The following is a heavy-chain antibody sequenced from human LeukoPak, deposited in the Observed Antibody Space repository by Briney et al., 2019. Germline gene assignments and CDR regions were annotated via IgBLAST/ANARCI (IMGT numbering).Heavy chain of an antibody. CDR1: GFTVSSNY. CDR3: ARGRALGYSYGFNDFDY. CDR2: IYSGGST. J-gene: IGHJ4*02. D-gene: IGHD5-18*01. V-gene: IGHV3-53*01. Sequence: GGSLRLSCAASGFTVSSNYMSWVGQAPGKGLEWVSVIYSGGSTYYADSVKGRFTISRDNSKNTLYLQMNSLRAEDTAVYYCARGRALGYSYGFNDFDYWGQGTLVTVSS.